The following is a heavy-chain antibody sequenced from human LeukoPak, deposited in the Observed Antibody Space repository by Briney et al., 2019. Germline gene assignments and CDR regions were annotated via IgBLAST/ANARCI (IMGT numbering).Heavy chain of an antibody. CDR3: ARGYSSSWGDWFDP. CDR1: GYTFTGYY. J-gene: IGHJ5*02. V-gene: IGHV1-2*06. CDR2: INPNSGGT. Sequence: ASVKVSXKASGYTFTGYYMHWLRQAPGQGLEWIGRINPNSGGTNYAQKFQGRVTMTRDTSISTAYMELSRLRSDDTAVYYCARGYSSSWGDWFDPWGQGTLVTVSS. D-gene: IGHD6-13*01.